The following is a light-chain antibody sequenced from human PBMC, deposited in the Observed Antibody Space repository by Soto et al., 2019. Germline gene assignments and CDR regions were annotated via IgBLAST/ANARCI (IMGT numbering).Light chain of an antibody. CDR2: GAS. CDR3: QQYGSSPWT. J-gene: IGKJ1*01. CDR1: QSVSSSY. V-gene: IGKV3-20*01. Sequence: EIVLTQSPGTLSLSPGERATLSCRASQSVSSSYLAWYQQKPGQAPRLLLYGASSRATGIPDRFSGSGSGPDFTLTIRRLEHEDFAVYYCQQYGSSPWTFGQGTKVEIK.